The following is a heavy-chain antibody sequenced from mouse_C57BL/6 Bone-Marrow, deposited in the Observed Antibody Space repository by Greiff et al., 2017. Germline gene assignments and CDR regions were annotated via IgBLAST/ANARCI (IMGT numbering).Heavy chain of an antibody. V-gene: IGHV5-17*01. CDR3: ARWWNYFDY. Sequence: EVHLVESGGGLVKPGGSLKLSCAASGFTFSDYGMHWVRQAPEKGLEWVAYISSGSSTIYYADTVKGRFTISRDNAKNTLFLQMTSLRSEDTAMYYCARWWNYFDYWGQGTTLTVSS. CDR1: GFTFSDYG. CDR2: ISSGSSTI. J-gene: IGHJ2*01. D-gene: IGHD1-1*02.